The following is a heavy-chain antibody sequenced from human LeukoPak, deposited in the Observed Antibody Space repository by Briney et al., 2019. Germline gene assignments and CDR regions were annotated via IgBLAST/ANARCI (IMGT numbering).Heavy chain of an antibody. D-gene: IGHD1-26*01. CDR2: MKSKTDGGTT. CDR1: GFTFSNAR. CDR3: TTEWELQSAFDY. V-gene: IGHV3-15*01. Sequence: PGGSLGLSCASSGFTFSNARMSWVRQALGKGLEWVVRMKSKTDGGTTDYAAPVKCRFTISRDDSKNTLYLQMNSLKTEDTAVYYCTTEWELQSAFDYWGQGTLVTVSS. J-gene: IGHJ4*02.